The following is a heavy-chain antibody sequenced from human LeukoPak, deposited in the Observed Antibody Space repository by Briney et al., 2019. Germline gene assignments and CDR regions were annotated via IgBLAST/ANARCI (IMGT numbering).Heavy chain of an antibody. CDR1: GGSISSGSYY. D-gene: IGHD1-26*01. Sequence: SETLSLTCTVSGGSISSGSYYWSWIRQPAGKGLEWIGRIYTSGSTNYNPSLKSRVTISVDTSKNQFSLKLSSVTAADTAVYYCARGTPNSGSYYTGSFDYWGQGTLVTVSS. V-gene: IGHV4-61*02. J-gene: IGHJ4*02. CDR3: ARGTPNSGSYYTGSFDY. CDR2: IYTSGST.